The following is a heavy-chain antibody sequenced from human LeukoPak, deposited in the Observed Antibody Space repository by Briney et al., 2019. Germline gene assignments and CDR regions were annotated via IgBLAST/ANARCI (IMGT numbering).Heavy chain of an antibody. CDR2: IYYSGST. CDR3: ARSTYGSGSPYWYFDL. D-gene: IGHD3-10*01. J-gene: IGHJ2*01. Sequence: SETLSLTCTVSGGSISTYYWSWIRQPPGKGLEWIAYIYYSGSTNYNPSLKSRVTISVDTSKNQFSLKLSSVTAADTAVYYCARSTYGSGSPYWYFDLWGRGTLVTVSS. V-gene: IGHV4-59*01. CDR1: GGSISTYY.